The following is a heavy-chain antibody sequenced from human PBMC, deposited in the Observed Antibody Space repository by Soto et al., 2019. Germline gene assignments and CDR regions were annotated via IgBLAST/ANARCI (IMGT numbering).Heavy chain of an antibody. CDR1: GFTFINSA. D-gene: IGHD1-26*01. V-gene: IGHV1-58*02. CDR3: AAVQGGGATFHF. CDR2: IVVGSGHI. Sequence: GASVKVSCKASGFTFINSAIQWVRQARGQRLEWKGWIVVGSGHINYAQKFQERLSITRDMSTSTAYMELSSLTLEDTAVYYCAAVQGGGATFHFWGPGTLVTVS. J-gene: IGHJ4*02.